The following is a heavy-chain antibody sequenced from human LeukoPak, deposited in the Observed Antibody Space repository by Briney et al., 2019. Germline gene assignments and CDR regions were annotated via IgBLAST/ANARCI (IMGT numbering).Heavy chain of an antibody. CDR2: ISYSGTT. V-gene: IGHV4-59*01. CDR3: AREGYDSNIYYKADY. J-gene: IGHJ4*02. CDR1: GGSINTYY. D-gene: IGHD3-22*01. Sequence: SETLSLTCTVSGGSINTYYWSWIRQPPGKGLEWIGYISYSGTTKYNPSLESRVTITIDTSKNQFSLKLSSVTAADTAVYYCAREGYDSNIYYKADYWGQGALVTVSS.